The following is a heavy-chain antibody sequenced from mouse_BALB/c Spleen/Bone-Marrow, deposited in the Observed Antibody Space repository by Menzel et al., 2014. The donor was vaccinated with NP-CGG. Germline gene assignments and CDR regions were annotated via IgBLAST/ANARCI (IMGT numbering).Heavy chain of an antibody. D-gene: IGHD2-4*01. J-gene: IGHJ2*01. Sequence: EVHLVESGGGLVKPGGSLKLSCAASGFIFSSYAMSWVRQTPEKRLEWVASISSGGSTYYPDSVKGRFTISRDNARNILYLQMSSLRSEDTAMYYCARDDYDDQYYFDYWGQGTTLTVSS. CDR2: ISSGGST. CDR3: ARDDYDDQYYFDY. V-gene: IGHV5-6-5*01. CDR1: GFIFSSYA.